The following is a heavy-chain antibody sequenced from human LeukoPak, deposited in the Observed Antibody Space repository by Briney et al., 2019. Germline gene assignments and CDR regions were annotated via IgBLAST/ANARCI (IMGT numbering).Heavy chain of an antibody. D-gene: IGHD1-1*01. J-gene: IGHJ5*02. CDR1: GGSINTPNYY. CDR3: ARTGGRYWFDP. CDR2: IFYSGGT. V-gene: IGHV4-39*07. Sequence: SETLSLTCTVSGGSINTPNYYWGWIRQTPGKGLEWIGNIFYSGGTYYSPSLTSRVTISLDTSKNQFSLMLSSVTAADTAVYYCARTGGRYWFDPWGQGTLVTVSS.